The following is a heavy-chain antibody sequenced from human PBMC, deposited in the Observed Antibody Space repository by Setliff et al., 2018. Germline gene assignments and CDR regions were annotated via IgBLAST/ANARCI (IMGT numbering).Heavy chain of an antibody. D-gene: IGHD3-22*01. CDR3: ARGGYFGYNADY. CDR1: GGSISGFNY. Sequence: PSETLSLTCTVSGGSISGFNYWTWIRQPAGKGLEWIGDIYQSGTTNYNPSLKSRVTISADTSKNQFSLNLGPVTAADTAMYYCARGGYFGYNADYWGQGILVTVSS. V-gene: IGHV4-61*10. CDR2: IYQSGTT. J-gene: IGHJ4*02.